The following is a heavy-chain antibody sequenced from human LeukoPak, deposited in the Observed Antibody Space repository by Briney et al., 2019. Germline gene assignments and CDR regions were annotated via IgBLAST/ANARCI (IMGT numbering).Heavy chain of an antibody. J-gene: IGHJ4*02. D-gene: IGHD1-7*01. Sequence: PGGSLRLSCAASGYTFIINAMSWVRHAPGEGLERVSPIYGTGATTNYADSVRGRFTISRDNAKNTLYLQMNSLTAENPATYFCAKGRSGHEVVNYPLDSRGEGNLVTVSS. CDR1: GYTFIINA. V-gene: IGHV3-23*01. CDR2: IYGTGATT. CDR3: AKGRSGHEVVNYPLDS.